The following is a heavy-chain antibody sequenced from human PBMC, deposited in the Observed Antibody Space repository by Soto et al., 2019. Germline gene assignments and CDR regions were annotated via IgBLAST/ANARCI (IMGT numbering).Heavy chain of an antibody. CDR2: IYYSGST. CDR3: ARGPHSAFSSGQPPYHDY. CDR1: GACSSSYY. D-gene: IGHD3-3*01. V-gene: IGHV4-59*01. Sequence: PXASLSLTCTVRGACSSSYYWSWIRQPPGKGLEWIGYIYYSGSTDYNPSLKSRVTISLDTSKNQFSLKLSSITAADTAVYYCARGPHSAFSSGQPPYHDYCGQRTLVTVSS. J-gene: IGHJ4*02.